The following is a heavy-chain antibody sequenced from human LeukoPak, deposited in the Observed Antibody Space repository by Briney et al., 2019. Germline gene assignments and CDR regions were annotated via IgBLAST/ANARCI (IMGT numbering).Heavy chain of an antibody. Sequence: YPGGSLRLSCAASGFPFSGYGMHWVRQAPGKGLEWVALIWYDGSNSYYADSVKGRFTVSRDNSKNTLYLQMNSLRAEDTAVYFCATWICSSSSCDDEYFDYWGQGTLVIVSS. CDR1: GFPFSGYG. CDR3: ATWICSSSSCDDEYFDY. CDR2: IWYDGSNS. V-gene: IGHV3-33*01. J-gene: IGHJ4*02. D-gene: IGHD2-2*01.